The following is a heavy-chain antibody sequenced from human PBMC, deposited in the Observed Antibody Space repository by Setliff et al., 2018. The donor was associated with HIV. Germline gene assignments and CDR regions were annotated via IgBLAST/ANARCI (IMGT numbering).Heavy chain of an antibody. CDR2: IYPGDSVT. Sequence: GESLKISCRASGYTFTNYWIGWVRQMPGKGLEWIGVIYPGDSVTRYSPSFQGQVSISADTSITTAYLQWSSLKASDTAIYYCATTLSSSWYGYFQHWGQGTLVTVSS. V-gene: IGHV5-51*01. CDR3: ATTLSSSWYGYFQH. J-gene: IGHJ1*01. D-gene: IGHD6-13*01. CDR1: GYTFTNYW.